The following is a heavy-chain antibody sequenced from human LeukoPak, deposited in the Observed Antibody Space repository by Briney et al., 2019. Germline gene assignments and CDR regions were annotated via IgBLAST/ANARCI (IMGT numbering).Heavy chain of an antibody. Sequence: GGSLRLSCAASGFTFNKNWMSWVRQAPGKGLEWVGRIKTETEGARTDYGAPVKGRFTISRDDSNNMVYLQMDSLRSEDTAVYCCNTNFDIVTGFHLVGGIDYWGQGTLVAVSS. CDR3: NTNFDIVTGFHLVGGIDY. CDR1: GFTFNKNW. CDR2: IKTETEGART. D-gene: IGHD3-9*01. V-gene: IGHV3-15*01. J-gene: IGHJ4*02.